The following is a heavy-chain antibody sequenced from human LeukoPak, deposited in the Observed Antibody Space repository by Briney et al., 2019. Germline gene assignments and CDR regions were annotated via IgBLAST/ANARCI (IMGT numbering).Heavy chain of an antibody. CDR2: ICTSGST. V-gene: IGHV4-61*02. J-gene: IGHJ4*02. CDR3: ARDAYYYDSSGYQNYFDY. D-gene: IGHD3-22*01. Sequence: SQTLSHTCTVAGGSISSGCYYWSWIPQPAGKGLEWLGRICTSGSTNYNPSLKSRVAISVDTSKNQFSLKLSSVTAADTAVYYCARDAYYYDSSGYQNYFDYWGQGTLVTVSS. CDR1: GGSISSGCYY.